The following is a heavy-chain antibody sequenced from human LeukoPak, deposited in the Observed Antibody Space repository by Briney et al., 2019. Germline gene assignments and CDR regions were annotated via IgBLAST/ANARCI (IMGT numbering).Heavy chain of an antibody. J-gene: IGHJ3*02. CDR3: ARHVSPDSSGYYYDAFDI. V-gene: IGHV4-39*01. Sequence: SETLSLTCTVSGGSISSYYWGWIRQPPGKGLEWIGSIYYSGSTYYNPSLKSRVTISVDTSKNQFSLKLSSVTAADTAVYYCARHVSPDSSGYYYDAFDIWGQGTMVTVSS. CDR1: GGSISSYY. CDR2: IYYSGST. D-gene: IGHD3-22*01.